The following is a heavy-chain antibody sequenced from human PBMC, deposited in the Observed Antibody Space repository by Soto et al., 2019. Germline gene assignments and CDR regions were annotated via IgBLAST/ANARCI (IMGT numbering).Heavy chain of an antibody. CDR3: AKDDTYYDSSGYPYYFDY. Sequence: QVQLVESGGGVVQPGRSLRLSCAASGFTFSSYGMHWVRQAPGKGLEWVAVISYDGSNKYYADSVKGRFTISRDNCKNTLYLQMNSLRAEDTAVYYCAKDDTYYDSSGYPYYFDYWGQGTLVTVSS. CDR2: ISYDGSNK. J-gene: IGHJ4*02. D-gene: IGHD3-22*01. V-gene: IGHV3-30*18. CDR1: GFTFSSYG.